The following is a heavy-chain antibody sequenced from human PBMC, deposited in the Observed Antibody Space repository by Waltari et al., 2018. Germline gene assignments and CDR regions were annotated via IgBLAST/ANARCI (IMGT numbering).Heavy chain of an antibody. CDR1: GGTFSSYT. D-gene: IGHD2-21*01. CDR3: ASRGSGVILPSGMDV. CDR2: IIPILGIA. Sequence: QVQLVQSGAEVKKPGSSVKVSCKASGGTFSSYTISWGRQAPGQGLEWRGRIIPILGIANYAQKFQGRVTSTADKSTSTAYMELSSLRSEDTAVYYCASRGSGVILPSGMDVWGQGTTVTVSS. J-gene: IGHJ6*02. V-gene: IGHV1-69*02.